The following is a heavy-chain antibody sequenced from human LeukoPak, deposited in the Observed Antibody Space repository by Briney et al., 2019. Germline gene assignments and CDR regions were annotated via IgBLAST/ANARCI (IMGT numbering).Heavy chain of an antibody. Sequence: ASVKVSCKASGYTFTGYYMHWVRHAPGQGLEWMGWINPNSGGTNYAQKFQGWVTMTRDTSISTAYMELSRLRSDDTAVYYCARAPHRCSGGSCLDYWGQGTLVTVSS. CDR3: ARAPHRCSGGSCLDY. J-gene: IGHJ4*02. CDR2: INPNSGGT. V-gene: IGHV1-2*04. D-gene: IGHD2-15*01. CDR1: GYTFTGYY.